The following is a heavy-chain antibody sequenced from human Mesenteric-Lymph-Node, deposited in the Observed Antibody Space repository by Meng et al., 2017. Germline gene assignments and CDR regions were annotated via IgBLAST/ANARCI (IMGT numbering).Heavy chain of an antibody. CDR2: TRNKANSYTT. Sequence: GESLKISCAASGFTFSDHYMDWVRQAPGKGLEWVGRTRNKANSYTTEYAASVKGRFTISRDDSKNSLYLQMNSLKTEDTAVYYCCRWDIGSPQFDYWGQGTLVTVSS. CDR1: GFTFSDHY. CDR3: CRWDIGSPQFDY. D-gene: IGHD2-15*01. V-gene: IGHV3-72*01. J-gene: IGHJ4*02.